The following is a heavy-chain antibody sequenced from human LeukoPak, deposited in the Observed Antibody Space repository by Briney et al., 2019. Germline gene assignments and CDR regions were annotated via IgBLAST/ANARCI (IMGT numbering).Heavy chain of an antibody. CDR1: GFTFSSYG. Sequence: GGSLRLSCAASGFTFSSYGMHWVRQAPGKGPEWVAVIWYDGSNKYYADSVKGRFTISRDNSKNTLYLQMNSLRAEDTAVYYCARDHYGDYGGPDYWGQGTLVTVSS. V-gene: IGHV3-33*01. J-gene: IGHJ4*02. CDR2: IWYDGSNK. D-gene: IGHD4-17*01. CDR3: ARDHYGDYGGPDY.